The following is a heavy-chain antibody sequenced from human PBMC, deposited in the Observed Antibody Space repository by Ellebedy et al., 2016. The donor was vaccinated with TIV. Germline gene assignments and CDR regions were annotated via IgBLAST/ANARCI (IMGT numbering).Heavy chain of an antibody. J-gene: IGHJ4*02. CDR3: AKELTYGSGRPLDY. V-gene: IGHV3-23*01. CDR2: ISDSGSGT. CDR1: GFTFSSYA. Sequence: PGGSLRLSCAASGFTFSSYAMCWVRQAPGKGLEWISTISDSGSGTFFADSVKGRFTISRDNSRNTLYLQMNSLRAEDTAVYYCAKELTYGSGRPLDYWGQGTLVTVSS. D-gene: IGHD3-10*01.